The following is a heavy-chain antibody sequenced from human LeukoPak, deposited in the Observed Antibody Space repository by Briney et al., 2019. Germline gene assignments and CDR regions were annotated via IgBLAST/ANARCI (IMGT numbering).Heavy chain of an antibody. CDR1: GLTFSSYS. CDR3: ARDNWYQLLCDYFDY. D-gene: IGHD2-2*01. Sequence: GGSLRLSCAASGLTFSSYSMNWVRQAPGKGLEWVSSISSSSSYIYYADSVKGRFTISRDNAKNSLYLQMNSLRAEDTAVYYCARDNWYQLLCDYFDYWGQGTLVTISS. V-gene: IGHV3-21*01. J-gene: IGHJ4*02. CDR2: ISSSSSYI.